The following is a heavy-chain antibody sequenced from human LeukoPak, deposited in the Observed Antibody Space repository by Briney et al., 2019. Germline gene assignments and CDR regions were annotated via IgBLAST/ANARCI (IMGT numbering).Heavy chain of an antibody. D-gene: IGHD6-6*01. CDR1: GYTFTSYD. CDR3: ARGIRGSIAARRGYYMDV. Sequence: ASVKVSCKASGYTFTSYDINWVRQATGQGLEWMGWMNPNSGNTGYAQKFQGRVTITRNTSISTAYMELSSLRSEDTAVYYCARGIRGSIAARRGYYMDVWGKGTTVTVSS. J-gene: IGHJ6*03. V-gene: IGHV1-8*03. CDR2: MNPNSGNT.